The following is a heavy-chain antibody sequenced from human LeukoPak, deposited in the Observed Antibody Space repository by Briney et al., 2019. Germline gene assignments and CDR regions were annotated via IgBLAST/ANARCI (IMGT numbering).Heavy chain of an antibody. V-gene: IGHV1-2*02. CDR1: GYTFTGYY. J-gene: IGHJ3*02. D-gene: IGHD3-10*01. CDR2: INPNSGGT. CDR3: ARNIWFGESADAFDI. Sequence: GASVKVSCKASGYTFTGYYMHWVRQAPGQGLEWMGWINPNSGGTNYAQKFQGRVTMTRDKSIRTAYMELSRLTSVDTAVYYCARNIWFGESADAFDIWGQGTMVTVSS.